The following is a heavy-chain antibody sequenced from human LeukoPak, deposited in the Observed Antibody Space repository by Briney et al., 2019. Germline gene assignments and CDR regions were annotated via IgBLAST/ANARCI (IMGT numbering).Heavy chain of an antibody. V-gene: IGHV4-4*07. CDR1: VGSIRNYY. J-gene: IGHJ4*02. D-gene: IGHD6-13*01. CDR3: ARGGGTSWLDY. Sequence: SETLSLTCPVSVGSIRNYYWSWIRQPARKGLEWIGRIYTGVSTNYNPSLTSRVTMSVDTPKNQFSLKVSSVTAADTAVYYCARGGGTSWLDYWGQGTLVIVSS. CDR2: IYTGVST.